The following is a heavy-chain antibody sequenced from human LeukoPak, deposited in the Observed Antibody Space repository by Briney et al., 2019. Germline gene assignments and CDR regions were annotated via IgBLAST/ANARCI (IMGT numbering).Heavy chain of an antibody. D-gene: IGHD3-9*01. J-gene: IGHJ4*02. Sequence: SETLSLTCIVSGGSISSYYWSWIRQPSGKGLEWIGYIYYSGSTNYNPSLKSRVTISVDTSKNQFSLKLSSVTAADTAVYYCARVNYDILTGYPSHLDYWGQGTLVTVSS. V-gene: IGHV4-59*01. CDR2: IYYSGST. CDR1: GGSISSYY. CDR3: ARVNYDILTGYPSHLDY.